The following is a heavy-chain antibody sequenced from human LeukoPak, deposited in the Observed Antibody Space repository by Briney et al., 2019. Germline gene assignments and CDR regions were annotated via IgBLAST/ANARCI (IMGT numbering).Heavy chain of an antibody. CDR2: INPNSGGT. Sequence: GASVKVSCKASGYTFTGYYMHWVRQAPGQGLEWMGRINPNSGGTNYAQKFQGRVTMTRDTSISTAYMELSRLRSDDTAVYYCARGGVNYYDSTPQIVFDYWGQGTLVTVSS. V-gene: IGHV1-2*06. J-gene: IGHJ4*02. CDR1: GYTFTGYY. CDR3: ARGGVNYYDSTPQIVFDY. D-gene: IGHD3-22*01.